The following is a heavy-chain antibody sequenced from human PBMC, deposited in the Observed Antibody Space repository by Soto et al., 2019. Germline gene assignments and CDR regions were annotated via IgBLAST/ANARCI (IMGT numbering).Heavy chain of an antibody. J-gene: IGHJ1*01. Sequence: QVQLVESGGGVVQPGRSLRLSCAASGFTFSSYGMHWVRQAPGKGLEWVAVISYDGSNKYYADSVKGRFTISRDNSKNTLYLQMISLRAEDTAVYYCAKQSDYGSGSYPHQTAEYFQHWGQGTLVTVSS. CDR1: GFTFSSYG. D-gene: IGHD3-10*01. CDR2: ISYDGSNK. V-gene: IGHV3-30*18. CDR3: AKQSDYGSGSYPHQTAEYFQH.